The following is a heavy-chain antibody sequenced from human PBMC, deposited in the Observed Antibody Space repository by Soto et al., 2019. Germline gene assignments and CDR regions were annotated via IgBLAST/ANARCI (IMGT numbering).Heavy chain of an antibody. Sequence: PSETLSLTCDVSGASISNDNWWSRVRQPPGKGLEWIGGCYPSGSTNYNQPLRSGVSRSVDKSKSLCSVKLSSVTEADTAVYYCAKDLGIAGSARRAFDIRGQGKMVTVSS. J-gene: IGHJ3*02. V-gene: IGHV4-4*02. CDR3: AKDLGIAGSARRAFDI. CDR1: GASISNDNW. CDR2: CYPSGST. D-gene: IGHD6-13*01.